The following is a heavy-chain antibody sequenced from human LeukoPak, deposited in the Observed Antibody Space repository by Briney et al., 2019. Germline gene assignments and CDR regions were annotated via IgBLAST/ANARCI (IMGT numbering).Heavy chain of an antibody. D-gene: IGHD4-23*01. Sequence: WASVKVSCRASGYTFTSYAMHWVRQAPGQRLEWMGWINAGNGNTKYSQKFQGRVTITRDTSASTAYMELSSLRSEDTAVYYCARVAVVVTAYESENFDYWGQGTLVTVSS. CDR2: INAGNGNT. CDR3: ARVAVVVTAYESENFDY. J-gene: IGHJ4*02. V-gene: IGHV1-3*01. CDR1: GYTFTSYA.